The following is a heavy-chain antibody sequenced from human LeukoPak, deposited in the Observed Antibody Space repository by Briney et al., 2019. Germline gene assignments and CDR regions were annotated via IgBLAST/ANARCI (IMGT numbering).Heavy chain of an antibody. V-gene: IGHV4-61*02. CDR3: ARDYCSSTSCYFDY. CDR2: IYTSGST. J-gene: IGHJ4*02. Sequence: KPSETLSLTCTDSAGSISSGSYYWSWIRQPAGKGLEWIGRIYTSGSTNYNPSLKSRVTISVDTSKNQFSLKLSSVTAADTAVYYCARDYCSSTSCYFDYWGQGTLVTVSS. CDR1: AGSISSGSYY. D-gene: IGHD2-2*01.